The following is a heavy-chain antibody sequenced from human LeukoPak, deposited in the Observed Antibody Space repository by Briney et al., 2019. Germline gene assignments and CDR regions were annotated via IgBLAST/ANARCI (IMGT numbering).Heavy chain of an antibody. D-gene: IGHD1-26*01. CDR1: GGSISSYY. Sequence: PSETLSLTCTVSGGSISSYYWSWIRQPAGKGLEWIGRIYTSVSTNYNPSLKSRVTMSVDTSKRQFSLKLSSVTAADTAVYYCARDYTVLGANYYYYYMDVWGKGTTVTVSS. V-gene: IGHV4-4*07. CDR3: ARDYTVLGANYYYYYMDV. J-gene: IGHJ6*03. CDR2: IYTSVST.